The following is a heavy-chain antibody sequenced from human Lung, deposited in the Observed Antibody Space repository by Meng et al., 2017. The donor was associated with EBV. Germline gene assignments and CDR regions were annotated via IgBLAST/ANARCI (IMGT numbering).Heavy chain of an antibody. CDR1: GGSFSTHT. CDR3: ARGRRNEPLFDY. CDR2: LIAVFDKT. Sequence: QVQWVQSGAEGKKPGSSVRVACKTSGGSFSTHTFSWVLQAPGQGLEWMGGLIAVFDKTKAAPRFQDRVTFTADESTSTAYMELSSLTFDDTAVYFCARGRRNEPLFDYWGQGTLVTVSS. D-gene: IGHD1-14*01. V-gene: IGHV1-69*13. J-gene: IGHJ4*02.